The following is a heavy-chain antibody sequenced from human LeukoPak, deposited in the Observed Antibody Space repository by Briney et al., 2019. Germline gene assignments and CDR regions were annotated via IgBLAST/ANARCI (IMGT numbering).Heavy chain of an antibody. V-gene: IGHV4-38-2*01. CDR1: GDSISSSYY. CDR3: ARALIRGVIRVDNWFDP. J-gene: IGHJ5*02. D-gene: IGHD3-10*01. Sequence: SETLSLTCGVSGDSISSSYYWGWTRQPPGKGLELIGTIYYIGTTYYNPSLKSRVTMSVDTSKNQFSLNLTSVTAADTAVYYCARALIRGVIRVDNWFDPWGQGILVTVSS. CDR2: IYYIGTT.